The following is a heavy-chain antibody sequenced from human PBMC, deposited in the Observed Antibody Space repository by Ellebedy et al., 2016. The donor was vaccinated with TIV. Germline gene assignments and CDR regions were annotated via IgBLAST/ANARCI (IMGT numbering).Heavy chain of an antibody. V-gene: IGHV3-64*01. D-gene: IGHD4-23*01. CDR2: ISSNGGST. J-gene: IGHJ6*02. CDR1: GFTFSSYA. CDR3: ARDTLGGNPLSGMDV. Sequence: GESLKISCAASGFTFSSYAMHWVRQAPGKGLEYVSAISSNGGSTYYANSVKGRFTISTDNSKNTLYLQMGSLRAEDMDVYYCARDTLGGNPLSGMDVWGQGTTVTVSS.